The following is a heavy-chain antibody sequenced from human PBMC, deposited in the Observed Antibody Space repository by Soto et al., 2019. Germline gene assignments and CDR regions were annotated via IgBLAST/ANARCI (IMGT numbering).Heavy chain of an antibody. V-gene: IGHV3-66*01. CDR2: INSGGST. CDR3: VRENYYYGMDV. Sequence: ETLSLSCAASGFEASVNYMTWVRQAPGKGLEWVSAINSGGSTFYADSVKGRFSISRDNSKNTLFLQMNSLRVEDTAMYYCVRENYYYGMDVRGQGTAVTVSS. J-gene: IGHJ6*02. CDR1: GFEASVNY.